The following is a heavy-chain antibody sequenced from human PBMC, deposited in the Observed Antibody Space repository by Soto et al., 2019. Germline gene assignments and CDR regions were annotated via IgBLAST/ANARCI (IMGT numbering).Heavy chain of an antibody. V-gene: IGHV4-59*01. J-gene: IGHJ4*02. Sequence: QVQLQESGPGLVKPSETLSLTCTVSGGSISSYYWSWIRQPPGKGLEWIGNIYYSGSTNYNPSLKSRVTISIDTSKDQFSLKLSSVTGADTAVYYCARLWMGGELYFDYWGQGTLVTVSS. CDR2: IYYSGST. CDR1: GGSISSYY. CDR3: ARLWMGGELYFDY. D-gene: IGHD1-26*01.